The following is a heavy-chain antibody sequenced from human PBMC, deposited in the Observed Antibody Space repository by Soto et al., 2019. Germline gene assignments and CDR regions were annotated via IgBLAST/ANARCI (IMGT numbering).Heavy chain of an antibody. CDR1: GYTFTSHG. CDR2: ISAYNGNT. D-gene: IGHD6-6*01. V-gene: IGHV1-18*04. CDR3: ARDDVAARPGYYYGMDV. J-gene: IGHJ6*02. Sequence: GASVKVSRKASGYTFTSHGISWVRQAPGQGLEWMGWISAYNGNTNYEQKLQGRVTMTTDTSTSTAYMELRSLRSDDTAVYYCARDDVAARPGYYYGMDVWGQGTTVTVSS.